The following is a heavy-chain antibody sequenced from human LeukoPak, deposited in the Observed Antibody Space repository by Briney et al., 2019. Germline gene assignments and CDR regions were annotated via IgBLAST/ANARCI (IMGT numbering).Heavy chain of an antibody. J-gene: IGHJ3*02. D-gene: IGHD6-19*01. CDR1: GFTFSSYA. CDR3: AKDGPGYSSGWYDAFDI. V-gene: IGHV3-23*01. Sequence: GGSLRLSCAASGFTFSSYAMSWVRQAPGKGLEWVSAISGSGGSTYYADSVKGRFTISRDNSKNTLYLQMNSLRAEDTAVYCCAKDGPGYSSGWYDAFDIWGQGTMVTVSS. CDR2: ISGSGGST.